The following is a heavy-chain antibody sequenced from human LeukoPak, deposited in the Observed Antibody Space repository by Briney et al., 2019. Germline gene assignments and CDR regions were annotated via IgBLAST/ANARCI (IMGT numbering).Heavy chain of an antibody. J-gene: IGHJ5*02. CDR3: ATHYSGYGGWFDP. V-gene: IGHV4-61*02. D-gene: IGHD5-12*01. CDR1: GGSISSGSYY. CDR2: IYTSGST. Sequence: PSETLSLTCTASGGSISSGSYYWSWIRQPAGKGLEWIGRIYTSGSTNYNPSLKSRVTMSVDTSKNQFSLKLSSVTAADTAVYYCATHYSGYGGWFDPWGQGTLVTVSS.